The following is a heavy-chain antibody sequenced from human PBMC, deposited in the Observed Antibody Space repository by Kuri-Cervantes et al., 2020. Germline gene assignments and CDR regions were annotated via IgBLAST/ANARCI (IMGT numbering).Heavy chain of an antibody. CDR3: AGDRRYYDSSGYYVGDGMDV. CDR2: INSDGSST. J-gene: IGHJ6*02. V-gene: IGHV3-74*01. CDR1: GFTFSSYW. D-gene: IGHD3-22*01. Sequence: GGSLRLSCAASGFTFSSYWMHWVRQAPGKGLVWVSRINSDGSSTSYADSVKGRFTISRDNAKNTLYLQMNSLRAEDTAVYYCAGDRRYYDSSGYYVGDGMDVWGQGTTVTVSS.